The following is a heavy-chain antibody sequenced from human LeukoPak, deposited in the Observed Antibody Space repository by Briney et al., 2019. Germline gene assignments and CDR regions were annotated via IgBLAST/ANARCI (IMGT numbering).Heavy chain of an antibody. V-gene: IGHV4-39*01. Sequence: SETLSLTCTVSGGSISSSANYWGWIRQPPGKGLEWAGSIYYRGSTYYNPSLKSRVTIFVDTSKNQFSLKLSAVTAADTAVYYCARPMVRGADGMDVWGQGTTVTVSS. CDR2: IYYRGST. CDR3: ARPMVRGADGMDV. CDR1: GGSISSSANY. D-gene: IGHD3-10*01. J-gene: IGHJ6*02.